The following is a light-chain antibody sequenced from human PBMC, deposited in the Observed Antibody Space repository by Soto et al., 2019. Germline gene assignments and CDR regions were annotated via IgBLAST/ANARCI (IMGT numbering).Light chain of an antibody. CDR1: SSDVGGYNY. CDR2: DVS. J-gene: IGLJ1*01. Sequence: QSALTQPASVSGSPGQSITISCTGTSSDVGGYNYVSWYQQHPGKAPKLLICDVSNRPSGVSNRFSGSKSGNTASLTISGLQAEDEGDYYCYSYSRSNTLYVFGSGTKLTVL. V-gene: IGLV2-14*01. CDR3: YSYSRSNTLYV.